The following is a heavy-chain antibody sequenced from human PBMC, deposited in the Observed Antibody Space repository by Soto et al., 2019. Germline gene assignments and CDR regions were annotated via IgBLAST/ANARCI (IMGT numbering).Heavy chain of an antibody. V-gene: IGHV1-2*04. CDR3: ARGARHIAAAGSIGY. CDR2: INPNSGGT. J-gene: IGHJ4*02. Sequence: QVQLVQSGAEVKKPGASVKVSCKASGYTFTGYYMHWVRQAPGQGLEWMGWINPNSGGTNYAQKFQGWVTMTRDTSISTAYMELSRLRSDDTAMYYCARGARHIAAAGSIGYWGQGTLVTVSS. CDR1: GYTFTGYY. D-gene: IGHD6-13*01.